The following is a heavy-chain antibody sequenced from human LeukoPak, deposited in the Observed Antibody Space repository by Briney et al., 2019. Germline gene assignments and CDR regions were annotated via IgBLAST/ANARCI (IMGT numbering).Heavy chain of an antibody. V-gene: IGHV1-2*06. J-gene: IGHJ4*02. D-gene: IGHD3-10*01. CDR2: INPNSGGT. CDR3: ARRARSSGSPTSNDY. Sequence: ASVKVSCKASGYTFTGYYMHWVRQAPGQGLEWMGRINPNSGGTNYAQKFQGRVTMTRDTSISTAYMELSRLRSDDTAVYYCARRARSSGSPTSNDYWGQGTLVTISS. CDR1: GYTFTGYY.